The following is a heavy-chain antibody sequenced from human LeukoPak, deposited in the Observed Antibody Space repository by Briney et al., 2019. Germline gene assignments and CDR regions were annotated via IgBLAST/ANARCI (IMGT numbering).Heavy chain of an antibody. CDR2: INPSGGST. V-gene: IGHV1-46*01. CDR3: ARDQPGGRYFDWLTPMDV. Sequence: EASVKVSCKASGYTFTSYYMHWVRRAPGQGLEWMGIINPSGGSTSYAQKFQGRVTMTRDTSTSTVYMELSSLRSEDTAVYYCARDQPGGRYFDWLTPMDVWGQGTTVTVSS. J-gene: IGHJ6*02. D-gene: IGHD3-9*01. CDR1: GYTFTSYY.